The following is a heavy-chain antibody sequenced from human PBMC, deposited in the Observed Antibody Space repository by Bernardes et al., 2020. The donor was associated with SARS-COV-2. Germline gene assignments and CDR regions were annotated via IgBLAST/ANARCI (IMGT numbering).Heavy chain of an antibody. V-gene: IGHV3-7*01. J-gene: IGHJ6*02. CDR2: TKQDGSDK. CDR3: ARLRYHLGSGYYKSYDMDV. CDR1: GFTSGGYW. D-gene: IGHD2-2*02. Sequence: GGSLRLSCAASGFTSGGYWMSWVRQAPGKGLEWVANTKQDGSDKYYVDSVRGRFTISRDNGKNSLYLQMNSLRVEDTAVYYCARLRYHLGSGYYKSYDMDVWGQGTTVTVTS.